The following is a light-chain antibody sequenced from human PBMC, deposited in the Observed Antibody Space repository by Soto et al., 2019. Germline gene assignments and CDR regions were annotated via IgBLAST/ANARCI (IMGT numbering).Light chain of an antibody. CDR1: SSDVGGYHY. V-gene: IGLV2-8*01. CDR3: SSYAGSPYV. CDR2: EVS. J-gene: IGLJ1*01. Sequence: QSALTQPPSASGSPGQSVTISCTGTSSDVGGYHYVSWYQQHPGKARKLMIYEVSKRPSGVPDRFSGSKSGNTASLTVSGLQAEDEADYYCSSYAGSPYVFGTGTKVTVL.